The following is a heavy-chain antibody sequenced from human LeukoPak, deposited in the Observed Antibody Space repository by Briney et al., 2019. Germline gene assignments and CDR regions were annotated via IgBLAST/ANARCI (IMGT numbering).Heavy chain of an antibody. J-gene: IGHJ4*02. CDR3: TRDYTSRWCYFDH. Sequence: KPSETLSLTCTVSGGSISNYYWSWVRQPPGKGLEWIGYIYHSGNTNYNPSLKSRVTISLNTSKNQFSLKLTSVTAADTAVYCCTRDYTSRWCYFDHWGQGTLVTVSS. CDR1: GGSISNYY. CDR2: IYHSGNT. V-gene: IGHV4-59*01. D-gene: IGHD6-19*01.